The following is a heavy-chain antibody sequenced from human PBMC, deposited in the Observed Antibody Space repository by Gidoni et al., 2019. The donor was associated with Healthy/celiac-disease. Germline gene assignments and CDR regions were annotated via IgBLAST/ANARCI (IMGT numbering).Heavy chain of an antibody. V-gene: IGHV1-69*01. D-gene: IGHD3-16*02. Sequence: LEWMGGIIPIFGTANYAQKFQGRVTITADESTSTAYMELSSLRSEDTAVYYCARVSYDYIWGSYRKRRGSMDVWGQGTTVTVS. J-gene: IGHJ6*02. CDR3: ARVSYDYIWGSYRKRRGSMDV. CDR2: IIPIFGTA.